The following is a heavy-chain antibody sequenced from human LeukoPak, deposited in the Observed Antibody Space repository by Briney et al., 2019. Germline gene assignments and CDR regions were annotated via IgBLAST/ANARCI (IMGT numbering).Heavy chain of an antibody. CDR3: ARGHTYYDSSGYYENYYYGMDV. CDR1: GGSISSYY. J-gene: IGHJ6*02. D-gene: IGHD3-22*01. V-gene: IGHV4-59*01. CDR2: IYYSGST. Sequence: PSETLSLTCTVSGGSISSYYWSWIRQPPGKGLEWIGYIYYSGSTNYNPSLKSRVTISVDTSKNQFSLKLSSVTAADTAVYYCARGHTYYDSSGYYENYYYGMDVWGQGTTVTVSS.